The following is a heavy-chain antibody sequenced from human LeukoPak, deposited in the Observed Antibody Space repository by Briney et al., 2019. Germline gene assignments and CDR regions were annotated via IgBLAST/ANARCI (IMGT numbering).Heavy chain of an antibody. J-gene: IGHJ4*02. CDR1: GFTFSSYG. V-gene: IGHV3-30*02. CDR3: AKQDYASSGYQFDY. D-gene: IGHD3-22*01. Sequence: PGGCLRLSCAASGFTFSSYGMHWVRQGPGKGREWGAFIRYDGSNKYYADSVKGRFTISRDNSKNTPSLQMNSLRAEDTAVFYCAKQDYASSGYQFDYWGQGTLVTVSS. CDR2: IRYDGSNK.